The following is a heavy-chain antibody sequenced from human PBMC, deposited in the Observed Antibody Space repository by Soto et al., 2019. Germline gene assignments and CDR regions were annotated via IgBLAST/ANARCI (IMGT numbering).Heavy chain of an antibody. V-gene: IGHV4-4*02. J-gene: IGHJ4*02. CDR1: GGSISSSNW. D-gene: IGHD1-26*01. CDR3: ARGLITGSQYSGGWYYFDS. CDR2: IYHSGST. Sequence: PSETLSLTCAVSGGSISSSNWWSWVRQPPGKGLEWIGEIYHSGSTNYNPSLKSRVTISVDKSKNQFSLKLSSVTAADTAVYSCARGLITGSQYSGGWYYFDSWGQGTQVTVSS.